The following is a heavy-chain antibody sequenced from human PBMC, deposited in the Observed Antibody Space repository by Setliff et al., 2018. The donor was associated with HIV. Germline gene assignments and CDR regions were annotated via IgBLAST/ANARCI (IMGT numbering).Heavy chain of an antibody. Sequence: PSETLSLTCAVYGGSFSDYYWTWIRQPPGKGLEWIGEINHSGSTNYNPSLKSRVTISVDTSKNQFSLKLSSVTAADTAVYYCATVGAGGREYYFDYWGRGTLVTVSS. D-gene: IGHD1-26*01. CDR2: INHSGST. CDR1: GGSFSDYY. J-gene: IGHJ4*02. V-gene: IGHV4-34*01. CDR3: ATVGAGGREYYFDY.